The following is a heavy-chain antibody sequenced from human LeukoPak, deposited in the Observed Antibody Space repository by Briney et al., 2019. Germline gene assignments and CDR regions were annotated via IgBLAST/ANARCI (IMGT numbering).Heavy chain of an antibody. Sequence: SLRLSCAASGFTFDDYAMHWVRQAPGKGLEWVSGISWNSGSIGYADSVKGRFTISRDNAKNSLYLQMNSLRAEDMALYYCAKDTRSSIAAPYFDYWGQGTLVTVSS. V-gene: IGHV3-9*03. CDR3: AKDTRSSIAAPYFDY. J-gene: IGHJ4*02. CDR1: GFTFDDYA. CDR2: ISWNSGSI. D-gene: IGHD6-6*01.